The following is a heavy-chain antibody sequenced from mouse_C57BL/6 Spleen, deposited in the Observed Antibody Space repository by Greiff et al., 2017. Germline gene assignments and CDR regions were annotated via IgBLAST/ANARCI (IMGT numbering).Heavy chain of an antibody. J-gene: IGHJ4*01. Sequence: QVQLQQSGAELARPGASVKLSCKASGYTFTSYGISWVKQRTGQGLEWIGEIYPRSGNTYYNEKFKGKATLTADKSSSTAYMELRSLTSEDSAVXFCVYGSSSLAMDYWGQGTSVTVSS. CDR3: VYGSSSLAMDY. D-gene: IGHD1-1*01. CDR1: GYTFTSYG. CDR2: IYPRSGNT. V-gene: IGHV1-81*01.